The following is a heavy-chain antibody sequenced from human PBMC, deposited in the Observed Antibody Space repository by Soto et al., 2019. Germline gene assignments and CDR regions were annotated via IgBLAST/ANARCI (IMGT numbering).Heavy chain of an antibody. J-gene: IGHJ4*02. Sequence: ASVKVSCKASGYTFTSYGISWVRQAPGQGLEWMGWISAYNGNTNYAQKLQGRVTMTTDTSTSTAYMELRSLRSDDTAVYYCARDSPPGLRGSYSGRGVDYWGQGTLVTVSS. V-gene: IGHV1-18*01. D-gene: IGHD1-26*01. CDR1: GYTFTSYG. CDR2: ISAYNGNT. CDR3: ARDSPPGLRGSYSGRGVDY.